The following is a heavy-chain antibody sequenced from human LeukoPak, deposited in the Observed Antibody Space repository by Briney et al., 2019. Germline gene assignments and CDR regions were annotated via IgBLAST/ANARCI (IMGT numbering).Heavy chain of an antibody. CDR3: ARAGDGDFDY. D-gene: IGHD5-24*01. CDR1: GFSFSEYA. J-gene: IGHJ4*02. CDR2: ITYGGST. Sequence: GGSLRLSCAASGFSFSEYAMSWVRQAPGKGLEWVSGITYGGSTYYTDSVKGRFTISRDNAKNTLYLQMNSLRAEDTAVYYCARAGDGDFDYWGQGTLVTVSS. V-gene: IGHV3-23*01.